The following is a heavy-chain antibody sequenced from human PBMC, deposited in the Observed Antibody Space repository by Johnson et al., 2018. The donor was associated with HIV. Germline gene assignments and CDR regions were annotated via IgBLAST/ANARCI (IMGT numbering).Heavy chain of an antibody. D-gene: IGHD6-19*01. CDR3: AKDLRLSSGQWLVQGGAFDI. Sequence: QVQLVESGGGVVQPGGSLRLSCAASGFTFSSYGMHWVRQAPGKGLEWVAFIRYDGSNKYYADSVKGRFTISRDNSKNTLYLQMNSLRAEDTALYYCAKDLRLSSGQWLVQGGAFDIWGQGTMVTVSS. CDR1: GFTFSSYG. J-gene: IGHJ3*02. CDR2: IRYDGSNK. V-gene: IGHV3-30*02.